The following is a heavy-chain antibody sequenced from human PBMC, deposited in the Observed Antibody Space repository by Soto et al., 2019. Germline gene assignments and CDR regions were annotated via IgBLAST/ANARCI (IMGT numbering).Heavy chain of an antibody. V-gene: IGHV3-53*04. CDR3: AREKWELTRGGHFDY. Sequence: EVQLVESGGGLVQPGGSLRLSCAASGFTVSSNYMSWVRQAPGKGLEWVSVIYSGGSTYYADSVKGRFTISRHNSKNTLYLQMNSLRAEDTAVYYCAREKWELTRGGHFDYWGQGTLVTVSS. CDR2: IYSGGST. CDR1: GFTVSSNY. D-gene: IGHD1-26*01. J-gene: IGHJ4*02.